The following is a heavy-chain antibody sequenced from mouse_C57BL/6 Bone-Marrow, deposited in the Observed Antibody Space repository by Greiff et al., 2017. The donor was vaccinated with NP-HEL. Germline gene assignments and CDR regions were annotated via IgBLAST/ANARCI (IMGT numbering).Heavy chain of an antibody. CDR1: GFSLTSYG. D-gene: IGHD2-2*01. J-gene: IGHJ4*01. CDR2: IWSGGST. Sequence: VKVEESGPGLVQPSQSLSITCTVSGFSLTSYGVHWVRQSPGKGLEWLGVIWSGGSTDYNAAFISRLSISKENSKSQVFFKMNSLQADDTAIYYCAGSMVKGYAMDYWGQGTSVTVSS. V-gene: IGHV2-2*01. CDR3: AGSMVKGYAMDY.